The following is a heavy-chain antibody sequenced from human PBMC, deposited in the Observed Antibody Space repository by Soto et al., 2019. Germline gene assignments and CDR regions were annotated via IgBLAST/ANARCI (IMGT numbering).Heavy chain of an antibody. CDR3: AKNGLSDSPSAIDS. D-gene: IGHD2-8*01. Sequence: EVQVLESGGGLAQPGGSLRLSCATSGVTFSSNGMSWVRQAPGKGLDWVSGISGSGRNTYYADSVKGRFTISRDNSKNTLFLHMNSLRVEDTAVYYCAKNGLSDSPSAIDSWGQGTLVTVSS. V-gene: IGHV3-23*01. J-gene: IGHJ4*02. CDR2: ISGSGRNT. CDR1: GVTFSSNG.